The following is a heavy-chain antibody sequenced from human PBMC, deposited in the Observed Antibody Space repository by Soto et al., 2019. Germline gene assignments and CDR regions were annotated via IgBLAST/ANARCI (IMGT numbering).Heavy chain of an antibody. Sequence: SVKVSCKASGGTFSSYAISWVRQAPGQGLEWMGGIIASNGTAKYAQKLQGRVTITADTSASTAYMELSSLRSEDTAVYYCARKAVAGIYFLEWDYYYGMDVWGQGTTVTVSS. CDR2: IIASNGTA. V-gene: IGHV1-69*06. J-gene: IGHJ6*02. D-gene: IGHD6-19*01. CDR1: GGTFSSYA. CDR3: ARKAVAGIYFLEWDYYYGMDV.